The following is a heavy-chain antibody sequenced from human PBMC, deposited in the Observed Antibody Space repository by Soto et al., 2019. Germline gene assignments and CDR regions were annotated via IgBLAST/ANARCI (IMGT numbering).Heavy chain of an antibody. V-gene: IGHV4-4*02. J-gene: IGHJ4*02. D-gene: IGHD1-7*01. CDR1: GCSFTSNNW. CDR2: IYRTGST. Sequence: LETLSLTCAVSGCSFTSNNWWTWVRQPPGQGLEWIGEIYRTGSTNYNPSLKSRVTISLDKSENQFSLKVTSLTAAATAVYYCASRDLGTSFDYWCQGHGVTVSS. CDR3: ASRDLGTSFDY.